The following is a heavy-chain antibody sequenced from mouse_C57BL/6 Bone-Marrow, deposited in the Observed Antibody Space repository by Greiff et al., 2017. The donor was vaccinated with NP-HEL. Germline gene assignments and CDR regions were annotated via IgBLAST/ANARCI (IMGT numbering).Heavy chain of an antibody. CDR2: IHPNSGST. CDR1: GYTFTSYW. D-gene: IGHD2-4*01. J-gene: IGHJ4*01. CDR3: ARKGGLRQFFYYAMDY. Sequence: QVQLQQPGAELVKPGASVKLSCKASGYTFTSYWMHWVKQRPGQGLEWIGMIHPNSGSTNYNEKFKSKATLTVDKSSSTAYMQLSRLTSEDSAVYYCARKGGLRQFFYYAMDYWGQGTSVTVSS. V-gene: IGHV1-64*01.